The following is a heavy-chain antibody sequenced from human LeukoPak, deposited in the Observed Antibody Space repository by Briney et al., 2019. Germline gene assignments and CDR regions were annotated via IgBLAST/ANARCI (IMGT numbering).Heavy chain of an antibody. Sequence: ASVKVSYKASGYTFTGYYMHWVRQAPGQGLEWMGWINPNSGGTNYAKKFQGRVNMTRDTSISTAYMELSRLRSDDTAVYYCARDDGVATIGSGLDYWGQGTLVTVSS. J-gene: IGHJ4*02. CDR3: ARDDGVATIGSGLDY. CDR2: INPNSGGT. D-gene: IGHD5-12*01. CDR1: GYTFTGYY. V-gene: IGHV1-2*02.